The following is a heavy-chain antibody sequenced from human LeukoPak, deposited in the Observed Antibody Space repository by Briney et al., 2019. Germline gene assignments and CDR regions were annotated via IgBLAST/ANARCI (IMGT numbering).Heavy chain of an antibody. CDR2: MNPNSGNT. D-gene: IGHD3-22*01. J-gene: IGHJ4*02. V-gene: IGHV1-8*01. Sequence: ASVKVSCKASGYTFTSYDINWVRQATGQGLEWMGWMNPNSGNTGYAQKFQGRVTMTRNTSISTAYMGLSSLRSEDTAVYYCARGRGYYDSSGYYPAFDYWGQGTLVTVSS. CDR3: ARGRGYYDSSGYYPAFDY. CDR1: GYTFTSYD.